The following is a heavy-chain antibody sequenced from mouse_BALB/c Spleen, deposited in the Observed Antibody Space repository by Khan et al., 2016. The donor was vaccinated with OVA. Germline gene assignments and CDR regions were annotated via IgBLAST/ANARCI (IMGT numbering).Heavy chain of an antibody. V-gene: IGHV5-6-3*01. Sequence: GERGGSGGGLVQPGGSLKLSCAASGFTFSSYGMSWVRQTPDKRLELVATINSNGGSTYYPDSVKGRFTISRDNAKNTLYLQMSSLKSEDTAMYYCARMARTINWGQGTTLTVSS. CDR3: ARMARTIN. J-gene: IGHJ2*01. CDR2: INSNGGST. CDR1: GFTFSSYG.